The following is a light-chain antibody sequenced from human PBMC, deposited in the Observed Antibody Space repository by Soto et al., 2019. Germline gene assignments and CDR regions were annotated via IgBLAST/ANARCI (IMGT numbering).Light chain of an antibody. CDR3: QQRSNWPT. Sequence: EIVLTQSPATLSLSPGERATLSCRASQSLSSYLAWYQQKPGQAPRLLIYDASNRATGIPARFSGSGSGTDFTITSSRLEPEDFAVYYCQQRSNWPTFGPGTKVDIK. J-gene: IGKJ3*01. CDR2: DAS. CDR1: QSLSSY. V-gene: IGKV3-11*01.